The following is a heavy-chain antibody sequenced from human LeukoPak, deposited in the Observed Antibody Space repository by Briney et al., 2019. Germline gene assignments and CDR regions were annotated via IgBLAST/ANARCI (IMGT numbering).Heavy chain of an antibody. J-gene: IGHJ4*01. CDR2: IYYSGST. CDR3: ARVYFSSGPLHLIDY. CDR1: GGSISSYY. Sequence: SETLSLTCTVSGGSISSYYGSWMRQPPGKGLEWIRYIYYSGSTNYNPSLKGRITMSVETSNNQFSLKVSSVTTADTAVYYCARVYFSSGPLHLIDYWGQATLVTVSS. D-gene: IGHD2-2*01. V-gene: IGHV4-59*01.